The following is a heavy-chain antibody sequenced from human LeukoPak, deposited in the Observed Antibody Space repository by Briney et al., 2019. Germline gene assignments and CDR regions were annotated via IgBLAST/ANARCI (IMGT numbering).Heavy chain of an antibody. CDR1: GFSFSSYA. J-gene: IGHJ4*02. CDR3: VKDRWVDY. Sequence: GGSLRLSCSVSGFSFSSYAMHWVRQAPREGLEYVSSISSNGGSTYYLGSVKGRFTISRDNSKSTLYLQMSSLRAEDTAVYYCVKDRWVDYWGQGTLVTVSS. D-gene: IGHD1-26*01. CDR2: ISSNGGST. V-gene: IGHV3-64D*08.